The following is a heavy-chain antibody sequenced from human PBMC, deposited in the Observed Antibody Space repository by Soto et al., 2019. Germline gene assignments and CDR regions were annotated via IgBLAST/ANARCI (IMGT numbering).Heavy chain of an antibody. Sequence: QVRLQESGPGLVKPSQTLSLTCTVSGGAISGGGYYWSWIRQHPGKGLEWIGYIHYSWSTYYNPSLKSRVTITVDTSKNQFFLKLSSVTAAETAVYYRARDGSGYPPHDACDIWGQGTMVTVS. CDR1: GGAISGGGYY. CDR2: IHYSWST. D-gene: IGHD3-22*01. V-gene: IGHV4-31*03. J-gene: IGHJ3*02. CDR3: ARDGSGYPPHDACDI.